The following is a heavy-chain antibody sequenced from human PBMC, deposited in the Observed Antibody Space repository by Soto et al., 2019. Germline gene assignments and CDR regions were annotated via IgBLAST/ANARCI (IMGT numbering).Heavy chain of an antibody. CDR3: AKEPVSLTLFGVSGMDV. J-gene: IGHJ6*02. CDR1: GGSISSGDYY. Sequence: SETLSLTCTVSGGSISSGDYYWSWIRQPPGKGLEWIGYIYYSGSTYYNPSLKSRVTISVDTSKNQFSLNLSSVTAADTAVYYCAKEPVSLTLFGVSGMDVWGRGNTVTVSS. D-gene: IGHD3-3*01. CDR2: IYYSGST. V-gene: IGHV4-30-4*01.